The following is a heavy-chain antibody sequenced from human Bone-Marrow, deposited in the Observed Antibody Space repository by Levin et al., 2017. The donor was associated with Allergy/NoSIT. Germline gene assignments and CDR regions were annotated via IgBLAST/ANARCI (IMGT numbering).Heavy chain of an antibody. J-gene: IGHJ4*02. CDR1: GYTFTSYA. CDR3: ARSVQFGDSGYFDY. CDR2: INAGNGNT. V-gene: IGHV1-3*01. D-gene: IGHD2-21*02. Sequence: GESLKISCKASGYTFTSYAMHWVRQAPGQRLEWMGWINAGNGNTKYSQKFQGRVTITRDTSASTAYMELSSLRSEDTAVYYCARSVQFGDSGYFDYWGQGTLVTVSS.